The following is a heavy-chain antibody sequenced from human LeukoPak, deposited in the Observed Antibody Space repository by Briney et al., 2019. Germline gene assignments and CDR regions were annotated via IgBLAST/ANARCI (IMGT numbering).Heavy chain of an antibody. V-gene: IGHV3-74*01. Sequence: GGSLRLSCAASGFTFSSYWMHWVRQAPGKGLVWVSRINSDGSSTSYADSVKGRFTISRDNAKNTLYLQMNSLRAEDTAVYYWARDDRYSAFDYWGQGTLVTVSS. CDR3: ARDDRYSAFDY. CDR2: INSDGSST. D-gene: IGHD5-18*01. J-gene: IGHJ4*02. CDR1: GFTFSSYW.